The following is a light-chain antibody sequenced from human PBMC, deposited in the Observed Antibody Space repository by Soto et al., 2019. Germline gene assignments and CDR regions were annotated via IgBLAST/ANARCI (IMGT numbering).Light chain of an antibody. Sequence: DIQMTQSPSTLSAYVGDRVTVACRASQSISSWLAWYQQKPGKAPKLLIYKASSLESGVPSRFSGSGSGTEFTLTISSLQPEDSASYYCQQYYNSVLTFGGGTKVDIK. CDR1: QSISSW. J-gene: IGKJ4*01. CDR2: KAS. CDR3: QQYYNSVLT. V-gene: IGKV1-5*03.